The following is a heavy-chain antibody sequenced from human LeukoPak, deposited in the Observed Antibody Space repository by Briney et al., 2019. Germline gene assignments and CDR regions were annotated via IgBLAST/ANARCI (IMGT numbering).Heavy chain of an antibody. V-gene: IGHV4-59*01. D-gene: IGHD5-24*01. CDR2: IYYTGST. J-gene: IGHJ4*02. Sequence: SETLSLTCTVSGGSINSYYWSWIRQPPGKELEWIGYIYYTGSTNYNPSLKSRVTISVDTSKNQFSLILSSVTAADTAVYYCARTPIEMATTYYFDYWGQGTLVTVSS. CDR3: ARTPIEMATTYYFDY. CDR1: GGSINSYY.